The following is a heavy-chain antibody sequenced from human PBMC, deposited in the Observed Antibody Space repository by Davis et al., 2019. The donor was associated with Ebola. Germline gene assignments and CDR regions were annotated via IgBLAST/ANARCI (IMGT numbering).Heavy chain of an antibody. Sequence: SVKVSCKASGGTFSSYAISWVRQAPGQGLEWMGGIIPILGIANYAQKFQGRVTITADKSTSTAYMELSSLRSEDTAVYYCAREGTRWGQLVLFDYWGQGTLVTVSS. CDR1: GGTFSSYA. D-gene: IGHD6-6*01. J-gene: IGHJ4*02. CDR3: AREGTRWGQLVLFDY. CDR2: IIPILGIA. V-gene: IGHV1-69*10.